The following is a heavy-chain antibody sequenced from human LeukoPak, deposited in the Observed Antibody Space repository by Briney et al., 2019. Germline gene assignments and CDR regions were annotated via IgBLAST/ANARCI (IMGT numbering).Heavy chain of an antibody. CDR3: ARSGTRITIFGVAPGAFDI. V-gene: IGHV4-34*01. CDR1: GGSFSGYY. CDR2: INHSGST. J-gene: IGHJ3*02. D-gene: IGHD3-3*01. Sequence: SETLSLTCAVYGGSFSGYYWSWIRQPPGKGLEWIGEINHSGSTNYNPSLESRVTISVDTSKNQFSLKLSSVTAADTAVYYCARSGTRITIFGVAPGAFDIWGQGTMVTVSS.